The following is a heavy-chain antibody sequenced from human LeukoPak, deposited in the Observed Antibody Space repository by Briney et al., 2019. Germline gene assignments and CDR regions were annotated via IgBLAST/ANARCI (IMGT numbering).Heavy chain of an antibody. CDR1: GYTFTTYD. D-gene: IGHD3-22*01. V-gene: IGHV1-8*01. CDR3: ARGLGDYYDTSEYYYAVPAH. CDR2: MNPNSGDT. Sequence: ASVKVSCKASGYTFTTYDITWVRQATGQGLEWMGWMNPNSGDTAYAQKFQGRVAMTRDTSINTVYMELSSLRSEDTAVYYCARGLGDYYDTSEYYYAVPAHWGQGTLVTVSS. J-gene: IGHJ4*02.